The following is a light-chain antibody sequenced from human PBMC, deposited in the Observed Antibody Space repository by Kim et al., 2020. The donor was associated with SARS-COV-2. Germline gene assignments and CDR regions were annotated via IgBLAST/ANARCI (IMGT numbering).Light chain of an antibody. CDR3: QQYGSSPYT. CDR2: GAS. V-gene: IGKV3-20*01. CDR1: QSITNSY. J-gene: IGKJ2*01. Sequence: PGERATLSCRASQSITNSYLAWYQQKSGQAPSLLIYGASNRATGIRDRFSGSGSGTDFTLTISRLEPDDFAVYYCQQYGSSPYTFGQGTKLE.